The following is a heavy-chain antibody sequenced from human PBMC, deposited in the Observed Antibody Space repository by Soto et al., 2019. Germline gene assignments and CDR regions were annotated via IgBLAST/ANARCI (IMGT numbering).Heavy chain of an antibody. CDR2: ISYDGSNK. V-gene: IGHV3-30*18. CDR1: GFTFSSYG. CDR3: AKDIRSQYSSSWYPPADRYYYGMDV. J-gene: IGHJ6*02. Sequence: GGSLRLSCAASGFTFSSYGMHWVRQAPGKXLEWVAVISYDGSNKYYADSVKGRFTISRDNSKNTLYLQMNSLRAEDTAVYYCAKDIRSQYSSSWYPPADRYYYGMDVWGQGTTVTVSS. D-gene: IGHD6-13*01.